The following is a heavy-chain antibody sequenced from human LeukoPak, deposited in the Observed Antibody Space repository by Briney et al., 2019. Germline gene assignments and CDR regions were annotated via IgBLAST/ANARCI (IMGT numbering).Heavy chain of an antibody. J-gene: IGHJ4*02. CDR1: GGSISSSSYY. CDR3: ARHTSSVYSRRPYYFDY. V-gene: IGHV4-39*01. CDR2: IYYSGST. Sequence: SETLSLTCTVSGGSISSSSYYWGWVRQPPGKGLEWIVSIYYSGSTYYNPSLKSRVTISVDTSKNQFSLKLSSVTAADTAVYYCARHTSSVYSRRPYYFDYWGQGTLVTVSS. D-gene: IGHD2-15*01.